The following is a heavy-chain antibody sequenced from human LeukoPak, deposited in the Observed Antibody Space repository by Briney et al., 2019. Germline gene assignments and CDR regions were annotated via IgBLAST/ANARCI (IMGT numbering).Heavy chain of an antibody. CDR2: IYSSGNT. V-gene: IGHV4-59*01. Sequence: SETLSLTCTVSGGSISGYFWNWIRQPPGKGLEWVGYIYSSGNTNYNPSLKSRVTTSVDTSKNQFSLRLSSVTAADTAVYYCARGPVTEAFDIWGQGTMVTVSS. CDR1: GGSISGYF. CDR3: ARGPVTEAFDI. D-gene: IGHD5-18*01. J-gene: IGHJ3*02.